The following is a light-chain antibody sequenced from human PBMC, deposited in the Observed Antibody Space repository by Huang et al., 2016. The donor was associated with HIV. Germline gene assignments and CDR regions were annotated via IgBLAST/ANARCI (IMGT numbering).Light chain of an antibody. CDR2: GAS. CDR3: QQYNNWPPIT. V-gene: IGKV3-15*01. CDR1: QRVSSN. J-gene: IGKJ5*01. Sequence: EIVMTQSPATLSVSPGERATLSCMASQRVSSNLAWYQQKPGQAPRLLMYGASTRATGSPGRFSGSGSGKEFTLTISSLQSEDSAVYYCQQYNNWPPITFGQGTRLEIK.